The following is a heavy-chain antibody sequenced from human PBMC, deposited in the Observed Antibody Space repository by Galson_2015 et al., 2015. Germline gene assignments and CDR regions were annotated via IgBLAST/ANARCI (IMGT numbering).Heavy chain of an antibody. D-gene: IGHD3-16*02. V-gene: IGHV4-61*02. CDR3: ARDAEWGSYRYGFDY. CDR2: IYTRGST. CDR1: CGSLSNGSYH. J-gene: IGHJ4*02. Sequence: NQSLTCTGSCGSLSNGSYHLRWVRPPPGEGLGWVGGIYTRGSTNYNPSLKSRVTISVDTSKNQFSLKLSSVTAADTAVYYCARDAEWGSYRYGFDYWGQGTLVTVSS.